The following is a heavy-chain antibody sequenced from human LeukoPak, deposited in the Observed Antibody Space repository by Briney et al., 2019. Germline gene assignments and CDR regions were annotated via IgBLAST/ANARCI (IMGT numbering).Heavy chain of an antibody. Sequence: PSETLSLTCTVSGASTNPYCRNWIRQPAGKGLEWIGRISRSGDTNYNPSLKSRVTMSVDASKKPLQFSLRLSSVTAADTAVYYCARDQGDYGDHRYFDHWGQGTLVTVSS. CDR2: ISRSGDT. V-gene: IGHV4-4*07. D-gene: IGHD4-17*01. CDR3: ARDQGDYGDHRYFDH. J-gene: IGHJ4*02. CDR1: GASTNPYC.